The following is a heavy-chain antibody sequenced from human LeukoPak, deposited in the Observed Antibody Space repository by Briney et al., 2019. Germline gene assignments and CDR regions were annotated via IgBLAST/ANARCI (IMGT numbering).Heavy chain of an antibody. CDR1: GFTFSIYD. V-gene: IGHV3-23*01. CDR2: IRGSGGSK. D-gene: IGHD3-16*01. Sequence: PGGSLRLSCAPSGFTFSIYDMSWVRHAPGKGLEWVSAIRGSGGSKYYADCVGGRLTISRDNTKNTLYLQMNSVRAEDTAVYYCAKDLGGGGGYWGQGTLVTVSS. J-gene: IGHJ4*02. CDR3: AKDLGGGGGY.